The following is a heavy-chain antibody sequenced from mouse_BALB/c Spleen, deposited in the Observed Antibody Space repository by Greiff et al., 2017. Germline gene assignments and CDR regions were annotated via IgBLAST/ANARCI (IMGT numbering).Heavy chain of an antibody. J-gene: IGHJ4*01. CDR1: GYSITSDYA. CDR3: ARRTYGIYAMDY. Sequence: EVMLVESGPGLVKPSQSLSLTCTVTGYSITSDYAWNWIRQFPGNKLEWMGYISYSGSTSYNPSLKSRISITRDTSKNQFFLQLNSVTTEDTATYYCARRTYGIYAMDYWGQGTSVTVSS. CDR2: ISYSGST. D-gene: IGHD2-1*01. V-gene: IGHV3-2*02.